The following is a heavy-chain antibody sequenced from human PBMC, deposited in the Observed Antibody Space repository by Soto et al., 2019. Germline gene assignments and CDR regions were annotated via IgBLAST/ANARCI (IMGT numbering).Heavy chain of an antibody. CDR1: GYTFTSYG. V-gene: IGHV1-18*04. Sequence: ASVKVSCKASGYTFTSYGISWVRQAPGQGLEWMGWISAYTGNTNYAQKLQGRVTMTTDTSTSTAYMELRSLRSDDTAVYYCAREGKAMVIYYGMDVWGQGTTVTVSS. CDR3: AREGKAMVIYYGMDV. CDR2: ISAYTGNT. D-gene: IGHD5-18*01. J-gene: IGHJ6*02.